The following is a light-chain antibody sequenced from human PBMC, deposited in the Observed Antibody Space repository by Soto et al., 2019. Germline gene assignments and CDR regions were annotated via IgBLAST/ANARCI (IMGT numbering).Light chain of an antibody. J-gene: IGKJ1*01. V-gene: IGKV1-5*03. CDR2: KAS. CDR3: QQYNSYPWT. Sequence: IQMTQSPSTLSASVGDRVTFTCRASQTISTWLAWYQQKPGEAPKLLIYKASTLEVGVPSRFSVSGSGTDFTLTINTLQPADFATYYCQQYNSYPWTFGQGTKV. CDR1: QTISTW.